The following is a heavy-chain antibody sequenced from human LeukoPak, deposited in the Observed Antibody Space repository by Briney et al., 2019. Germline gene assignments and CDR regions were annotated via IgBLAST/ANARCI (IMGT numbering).Heavy chain of an antibody. J-gene: IGHJ4*02. CDR3: ARDAWGIYSSTWYLDY. Sequence: SETLSLTCTVSGGSISSGSYYWSWIRQPAGKGLEWIGRIYTSGSTNYNPSLKSRVTISVDTSKNQFSLKLSSVTAADTAVYFCARDAWGIYSSTWYLDYWGQGTLVTVSS. V-gene: IGHV4-61*02. CDR1: GGSISSGSYY. CDR2: IYTSGST. D-gene: IGHD6-13*01.